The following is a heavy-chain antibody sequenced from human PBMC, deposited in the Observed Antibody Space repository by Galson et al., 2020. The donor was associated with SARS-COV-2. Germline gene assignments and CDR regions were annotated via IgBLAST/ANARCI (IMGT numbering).Heavy chain of an antibody. D-gene: IGHD3-3*01. V-gene: IGHV3-23*01. CDR3: AKWDVPIFGVLTPPLDY. CDR1: AFTLSSYA. J-gene: IGHJ4*02. CDR2: IRGSGGST. Sequence: TGGSLRLSCAASAFTLSSYAMSWVHQAPGKGLEWVSSIRGSGGSTYYADSVKGRFTISRDNSKNTLYLQMNSLRAEDTAVYYCAKWDVPIFGVLTPPLDYWGQGTLVTVSS.